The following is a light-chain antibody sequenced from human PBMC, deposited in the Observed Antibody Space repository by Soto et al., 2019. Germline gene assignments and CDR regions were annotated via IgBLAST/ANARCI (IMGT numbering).Light chain of an antibody. CDR3: QQSFSTPT. CDR1: QRINIY. Sequence: DIQMPQSPFSLSASVGDRVAITCRASQRINIYLNWYRQKPGKAPELLIYSASNLQSGVPSRFSGSGSGTDFTLTISGLQSEDFATYYCQQSFSTPTFGQGTRLEI. V-gene: IGKV1-39*01. CDR2: SAS. J-gene: IGKJ5*01.